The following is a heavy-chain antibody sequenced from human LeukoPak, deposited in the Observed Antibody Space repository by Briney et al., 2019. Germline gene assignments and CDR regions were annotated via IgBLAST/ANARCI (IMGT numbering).Heavy chain of an antibody. CDR3: ARDGRGELRRAFDI. V-gene: IGHV3-74*01. CDR1: GFTFSSYW. CDR2: INSDGSST. J-gene: IGHJ3*02. D-gene: IGHD1-26*01. Sequence: GGSLRLSCAASGFTFSSYWMHWVRQAPGKGLVWVSRINSDGSSTSYADSVKGRFTISRDNAKNTLYLQMDSLRAEDTAVYYCARDGRGELRRAFDIWGQGTMVTVSS.